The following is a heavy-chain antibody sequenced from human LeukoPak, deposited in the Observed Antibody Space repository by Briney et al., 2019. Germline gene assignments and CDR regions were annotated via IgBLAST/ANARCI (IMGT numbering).Heavy chain of an antibody. CDR2: ISGSDDGT. CDR3: AKSPVSSCRGSFCYPFDY. J-gene: IGHJ4*02. D-gene: IGHD2-15*01. V-gene: IGHV3-23*01. Sequence: GGSLRLACAASGFTFSTYAMSWVRQIPGKGLEWVSAISGSDDGTYYADSVKGRFTISRDNSRNTLYLQMNTLRAEDTAVYFCAKSPVSSCRGSFCYPFDYWGQGNLVTVSS. CDR1: GFTFSTYA.